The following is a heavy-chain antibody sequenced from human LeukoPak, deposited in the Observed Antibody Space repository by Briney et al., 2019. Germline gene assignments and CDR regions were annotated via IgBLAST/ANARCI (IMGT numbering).Heavy chain of an antibody. CDR1: GFTFSDYY. D-gene: IGHD6-6*01. CDR2: ISSSGSTI. J-gene: IGHJ4*02. Sequence: PGGSLRLSCAASGFTFSDYYMSWIRQAPGKGLEWVSYISSSGSTIYYADSVKGRFTISRDNAKNSLYLQMNSLRAEDAAVYYCATDRIAARYIDYWGQGTLVTVSS. V-gene: IGHV3-11*04. CDR3: ATDRIAARYIDY.